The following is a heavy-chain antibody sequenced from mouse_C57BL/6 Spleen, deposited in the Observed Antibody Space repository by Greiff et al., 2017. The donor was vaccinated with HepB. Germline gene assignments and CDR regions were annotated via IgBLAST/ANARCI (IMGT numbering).Heavy chain of an antibody. Sequence: EVKLVESGAELVKPGASVKLSCTASGFNIKDYYMHWVKQRTEQGLEWIGRIDPEDGETKYAPKFQGKATITADTSSNTAYLQLSSLTSEDTAVYYCARDGLGYYGSSYDDYFDYWGQGTTLTVSS. CDR1: GFNIKDYY. CDR2: IDPEDGET. CDR3: ARDGLGYYGSSYDDYFDY. D-gene: IGHD1-1*01. V-gene: IGHV14-2*01. J-gene: IGHJ2*01.